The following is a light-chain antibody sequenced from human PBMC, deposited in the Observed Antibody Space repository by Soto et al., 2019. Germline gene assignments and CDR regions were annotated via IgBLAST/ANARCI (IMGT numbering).Light chain of an antibody. Sequence: LLMPQSGATRSVSPGERATLSCRASQSVSGKLAWYQQKPGQAPRLLIYDASTRATGIPARFSGSGSGTEFTLTISCRHSEDFAVYYCQQSNNWAWTCGRGTKVDIK. CDR2: DAS. CDR3: QQSNNWAWT. CDR1: QSVSGK. J-gene: IGKJ1*01. V-gene: IGKV3-15*01.